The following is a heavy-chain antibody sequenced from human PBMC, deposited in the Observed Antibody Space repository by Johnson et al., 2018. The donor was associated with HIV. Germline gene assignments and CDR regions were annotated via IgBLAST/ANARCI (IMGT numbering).Heavy chain of an antibody. CDR1: GFTFSSYG. CDR3: ARDRVVQSVGDAFDI. D-gene: IGHD2-15*01. CDR2: IRYDGSNK. Sequence: QVQLVESGGVVVQPGGSLRLSCAASGFTFSSYGMHWVRQAPGKGLEWVAFIRYDGSNKYYADSVKGRFTISRDNSKNTLYLQMNSLRAEDTAIYYCARDRVVQSVGDAFDIWGQGTMVTVSS. J-gene: IGHJ3*02. V-gene: IGHV3-30*02.